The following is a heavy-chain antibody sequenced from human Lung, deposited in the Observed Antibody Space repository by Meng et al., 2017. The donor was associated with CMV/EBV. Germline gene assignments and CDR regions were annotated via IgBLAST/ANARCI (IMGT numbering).Heavy chain of an antibody. D-gene: IGHD1-20*01. V-gene: IGHV1-8*03. Sequence: TFTNYDINWMRRASGQGLKWMEWMNPNNGNTGYAQKLQGRVTITRDTSKGTTYMELSKLRSEDTAVYYCARMSYDWDDQESDWFDPWGRGTLVTVSS. J-gene: IGHJ5*02. CDR2: MNPNNGNT. CDR1: TFTNYD. CDR3: ARMSYDWDDQESDWFDP.